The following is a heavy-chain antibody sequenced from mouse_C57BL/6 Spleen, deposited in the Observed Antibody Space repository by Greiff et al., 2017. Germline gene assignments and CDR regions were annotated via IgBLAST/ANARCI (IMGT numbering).Heavy chain of an antibody. J-gene: IGHJ3*01. V-gene: IGHV10-1*01. D-gene: IGHD2-12*01. CDR2: IRSKSNNYAT. Sequence: EVQGVESGGGLVQPKGSLKLSCAASGFSFNTYAMNWVRQAPGKGLEWVARIRSKSNNYATYYADSVKDRFTISRDDSESMLYLQMNNLKTEDTAMYYCVRRDDRGAWFAYWGQGTLVTVSA. CDR3: VRRDDRGAWFAY. CDR1: GFSFNTYA.